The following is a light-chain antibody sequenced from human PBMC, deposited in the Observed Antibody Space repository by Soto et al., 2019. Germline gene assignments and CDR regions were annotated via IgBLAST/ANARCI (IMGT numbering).Light chain of an antibody. CDR3: QQYNSYSG. J-gene: IGKJ1*01. CDR2: DAS. CDR1: QSISSW. Sequence: DIQMTQSPSTLSASVGDGVTITCRASQSISSWLAWYQQKPGKAPKLLIYDASSLESGVPSRFSGSGSGTEFTLTISSLQPDDFATYYCQQYNSYSGFGQGTKVEIK. V-gene: IGKV1-5*01.